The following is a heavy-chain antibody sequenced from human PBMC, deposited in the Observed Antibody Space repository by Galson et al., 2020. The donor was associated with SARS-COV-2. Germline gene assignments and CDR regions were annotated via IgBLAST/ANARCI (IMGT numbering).Heavy chain of an antibody. CDR2: IQTKSDGGTI. V-gene: IGHV3-15*01. Sequence: GGSLRLSCVASGFTFTNAWMNWVRQAPGKGLEWLGRIQTKSDGGTIDYAAPVKARITISRDDSKNTLFLQMSSLNAEATAVYYCTTMQRNHSGWFDPWGQGTLVTVSS. D-gene: IGHD1-1*01. CDR3: TTMQRNHSGWFDP. CDR1: GFTFTNAW. J-gene: IGHJ5*02.